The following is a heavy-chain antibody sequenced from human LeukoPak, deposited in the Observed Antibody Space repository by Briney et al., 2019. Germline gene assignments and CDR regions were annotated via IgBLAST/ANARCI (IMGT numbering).Heavy chain of an antibody. V-gene: IGHV1-69*13. CDR3: ARAGYCSSTSCPPYNWFDP. Sequence: ASMKVSCKASGGTFSSYAISWVRQAPGQGLEWMGGIIPIFGTANYAQKFQGRVTITADESTSTAYMELSSLRSEDTAVYYCARAGYCSSTSCPPYNWFDPWGQGTLVTVSS. D-gene: IGHD2-2*01. CDR2: IIPIFGTA. CDR1: GGTFSSYA. J-gene: IGHJ5*02.